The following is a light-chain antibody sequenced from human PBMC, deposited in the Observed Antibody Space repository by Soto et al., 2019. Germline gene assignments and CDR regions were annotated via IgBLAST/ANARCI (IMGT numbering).Light chain of an antibody. CDR2: GAS. Sequence: EIVMTQSPGTLSVSPGERATLSCRASQSISINLAWYQQKPGQAPRLIIYGASTRATGIPARFSGSGSGTEFTLTISSLQSEDSAVYYCQPYNNWPMFTFGQGTKVDIK. CDR1: QSISIN. V-gene: IGKV3-15*01. CDR3: QPYNNWPMFT. J-gene: IGKJ2*01.